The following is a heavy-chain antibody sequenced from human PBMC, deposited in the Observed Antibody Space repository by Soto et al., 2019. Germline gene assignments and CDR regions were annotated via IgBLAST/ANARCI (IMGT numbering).Heavy chain of an antibody. J-gene: IGHJ4*02. CDR3: ARVGAVAGTFDY. CDR2: IIPIFGTA. D-gene: IGHD6-19*01. Sequence: GASVKVSCKASGGTFSSYAISWVRQAPGQGLEWMGGIIPIFGTANYAQKFQGRVTITADESTSTAYMELSSLRSEDTAVYYCARVGAVAGTFDYWGQGTLVTVSS. V-gene: IGHV1-69*13. CDR1: GGTFSSYA.